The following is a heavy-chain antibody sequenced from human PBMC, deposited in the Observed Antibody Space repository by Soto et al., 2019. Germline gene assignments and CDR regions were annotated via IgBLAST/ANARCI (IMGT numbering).Heavy chain of an antibody. D-gene: IGHD1-1*01. J-gene: IGHJ6*02. Sequence: GWSLRLSCAASGFTFSSYAMSWVRQAPGKGLEWVSAISGSGGSTYYADSVKGRFTISRDNSKNTLYLQMNSLRAEDTAVYYCAKEAMMGYGYYYGMDVWGQGTTVTVSS. CDR1: GFTFSSYA. CDR2: ISGSGGST. V-gene: IGHV3-23*01. CDR3: AKEAMMGYGYYYGMDV.